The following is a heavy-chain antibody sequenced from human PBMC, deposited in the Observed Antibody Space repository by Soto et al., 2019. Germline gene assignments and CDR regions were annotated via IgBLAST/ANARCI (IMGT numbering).Heavy chain of an antibody. Sequence: EVQLVESGGGLAKPGGSLRLSCAASGFTFSSYSMNWVRQAPGKGLEWVSSISSSSSYIYYADSVKGRFTISRDNAKNSLYLQMNSLRAEDTAVYYCARVGGGFDDLWRDNYYYYMDVWSKGTTVTVSS. CDR3: ARVGGGFDDLWRDNYYYYMDV. CDR2: ISSSSSYI. D-gene: IGHD3-3*01. CDR1: GFTFSSYS. J-gene: IGHJ6*03. V-gene: IGHV3-21*01.